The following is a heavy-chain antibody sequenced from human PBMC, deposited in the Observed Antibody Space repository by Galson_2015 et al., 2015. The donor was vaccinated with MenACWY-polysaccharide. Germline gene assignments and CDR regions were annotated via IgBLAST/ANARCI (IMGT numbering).Heavy chain of an antibody. CDR1: GFIFSSHR. CDR2: ISSSSTSI. CDR3: AKSMTILDY. V-gene: IGHV3-48*02. Sequence: SLRLSCAASGFIFSSHRMNWVRQAPGRGLEWISYISSSSTSINYADSVKGRFTISRDNAKNSLYLRMNSLRDEDTAVYYCAKSMTILDYWGQGTLVTVSS. D-gene: IGHD4/OR15-4a*01. J-gene: IGHJ4*02.